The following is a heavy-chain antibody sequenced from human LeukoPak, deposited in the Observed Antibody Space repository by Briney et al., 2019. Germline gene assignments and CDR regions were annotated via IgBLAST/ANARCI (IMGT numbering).Heavy chain of an antibody. Sequence: GGSLRLSCAASGFTFSSYEMNWVRQAPGKGLEWVSYISSSGSTIYYADSVKGRFTISRDNAKNTLYLQMNSLRAGDTAVYYCARDEVWSEYYYGSGNYYYYMDVWGKGTTVTISS. D-gene: IGHD3-10*01. CDR3: ARDEVWSEYYYGSGNYYYYMDV. CDR2: ISSSGSTI. CDR1: GFTFSSYE. V-gene: IGHV3-48*03. J-gene: IGHJ6*03.